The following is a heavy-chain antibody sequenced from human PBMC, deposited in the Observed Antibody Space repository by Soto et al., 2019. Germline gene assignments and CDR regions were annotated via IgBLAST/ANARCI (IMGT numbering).Heavy chain of an antibody. CDR2: IGIGSSTK. CDR3: ARDQLYYNDISGRPLNAFDV. CDR1: GFIFSNYG. V-gene: IGHV3-48*01. J-gene: IGHJ3*01. Sequence: PGGSLRLSCAASGFIFSNYGMHWVRQPPGKGLEWVSYIGIGSSTKYYADSVKGRFTISRDNAKNSLYLQMNSLRAEDTAVYYCARDQLYYNDISGRPLNAFDVWGQGTMVTVSS. D-gene: IGHD3-22*01.